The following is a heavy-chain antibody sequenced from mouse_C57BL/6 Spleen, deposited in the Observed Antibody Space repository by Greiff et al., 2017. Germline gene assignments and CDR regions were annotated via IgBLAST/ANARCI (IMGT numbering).Heavy chain of an antibody. Sequence: VMLVESGPGLVQPSQSLSITCTVSGFALTSYGVHWVRQSPGKGLEWLGVIWRGGSTDYNAAFISRLSISKDNSKSQVFFKMNSLQADDTAIYYCARNPYYYGSKYYAMDYWGQGTSVTVSS. CDR1: GFALTSYG. CDR3: ARNPYYYGSKYYAMDY. D-gene: IGHD1-1*01. V-gene: IGHV2-2*01. J-gene: IGHJ4*01. CDR2: IWRGGST.